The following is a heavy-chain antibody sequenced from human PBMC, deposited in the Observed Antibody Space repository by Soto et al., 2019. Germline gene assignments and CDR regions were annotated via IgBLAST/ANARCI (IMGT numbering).Heavy chain of an antibody. CDR3: AKLGGDYDFWSGYWGAFDI. J-gene: IGHJ3*02. D-gene: IGHD3-3*01. Sequence: VQLVESGGGVVQPGRSLRLSCAASGFTFSSYAMSWVRQAPGKGLEWVSAISGSGGSTYYADSVKGRFTISRDNSKNTLYLQMNSLRAEDTAVYYCAKLGGDYDFWSGYWGAFDIWGQGTMVTVSS. V-gene: IGHV3-23*04. CDR1: GFTFSSYA. CDR2: ISGSGGST.